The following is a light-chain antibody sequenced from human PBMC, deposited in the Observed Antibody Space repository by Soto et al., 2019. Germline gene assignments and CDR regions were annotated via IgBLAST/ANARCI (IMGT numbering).Light chain of an antibody. CDR3: QQYNSYGT. Sequence: DVQMTQSPGALSASVGDRCTSTCRASVSIRIWLALYQQKPWKAPNLLIYDASSLESGVPSRFSGSGSGTDFPLTISSLQPDDFATYYCQQYNSYGTFGQGTEVDIK. J-gene: IGKJ1*01. CDR1: VSIRIW. V-gene: IGKV1-5*01. CDR2: DAS.